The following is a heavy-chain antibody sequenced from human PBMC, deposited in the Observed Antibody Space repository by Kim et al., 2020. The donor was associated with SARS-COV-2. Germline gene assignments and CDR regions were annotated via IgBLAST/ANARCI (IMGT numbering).Heavy chain of an antibody. D-gene: IGHD3-10*01. Sequence: HNPAHKGRGPISVDTSKNQFSLKLSSVTAADPAVYYCARGQGSWYFDLWGRGTLVTVSS. J-gene: IGHJ2*01. V-gene: IGHV4-59*09. CDR3: ARGQGSWYFDL.